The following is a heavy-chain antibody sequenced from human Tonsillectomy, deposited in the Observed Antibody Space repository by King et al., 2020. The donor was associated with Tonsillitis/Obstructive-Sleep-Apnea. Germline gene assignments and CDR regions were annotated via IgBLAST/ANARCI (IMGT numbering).Heavy chain of an antibody. CDR2: ISYAGSNK. Sequence: VQLVESGGGVVQPGRSLRLSCAASGFTFISYGMHWVRRAPGKGLEWGAVISYAGSNKYYADSVKGRFTISRDNSKNTLYLQMNSLRAEDTAVYYCATDYSNYGEDAFDIWGQGTMVTVSS. CDR3: ATDYSNYGEDAFDI. CDR1: GFTFISYG. V-gene: IGHV3-30*03. D-gene: IGHD4-11*01. J-gene: IGHJ3*02.